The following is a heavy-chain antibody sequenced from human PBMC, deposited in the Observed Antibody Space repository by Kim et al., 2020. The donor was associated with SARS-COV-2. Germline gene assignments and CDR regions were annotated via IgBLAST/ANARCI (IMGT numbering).Heavy chain of an antibody. D-gene: IGHD1-26*01. J-gene: IGHJ5*02. Sequence: SYAQTCKGRVTMTRDTSTSTVYMELSSLRSEDTAVYYCARIVGATGWFDPWGQGTLVTVSS. CDR3: ARIVGATGWFDP. V-gene: IGHV1-46*01.